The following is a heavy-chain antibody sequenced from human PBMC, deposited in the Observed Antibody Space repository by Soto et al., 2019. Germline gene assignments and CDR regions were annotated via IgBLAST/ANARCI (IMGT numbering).Heavy chain of an antibody. CDR1: GFSFSAFG. CDR2: ISFDGSKE. Sequence: QVQLVESGGGVVQPGRSLRLSCAASGFSFSAFGMHWVRQAPGKGLEWVAVISFDGSKEYYADPVKGRFTISRDNSKNTLYLQMNSLRAEDTAVYYCAKTITSTAGDSNGRGGLIDYWGQGTRVTVSS. D-gene: IGHD3-10*01. V-gene: IGHV3-30*18. J-gene: IGHJ4*02. CDR3: AKTITSTAGDSNGRGGLIDY.